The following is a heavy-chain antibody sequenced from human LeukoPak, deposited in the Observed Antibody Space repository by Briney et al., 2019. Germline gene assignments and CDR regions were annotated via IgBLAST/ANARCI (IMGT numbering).Heavy chain of an antibody. Sequence: PGGSLRLSCAASGSTFSNAWMSWVRQAPGKGLEWVGRIKSKTDGGTTDYAAPVKGRFTISRDDSKNTLYLQMNSLKTEDTAVYYCTTDKRYFDWLTNHDYWGQGTLVTVSS. CDR3: TTDKRYFDWLTNHDY. D-gene: IGHD3-9*01. V-gene: IGHV3-15*01. J-gene: IGHJ4*02. CDR1: GSTFSNAW. CDR2: IKSKTDGGTT.